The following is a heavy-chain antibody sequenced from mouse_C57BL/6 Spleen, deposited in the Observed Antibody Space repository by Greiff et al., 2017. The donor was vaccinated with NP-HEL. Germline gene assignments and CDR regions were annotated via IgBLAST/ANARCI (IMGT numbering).Heavy chain of an antibody. CDR2: INPSTGGT. CDR3: ARDGSSPAWFAY. J-gene: IGHJ3*01. Sequence: VQLKESGPELVKPGASVKISCKASGYSFTGYYMNWVKQSPEKSLEWIGEINPSTGGTTYNQKFKAKATLTVDKSSSTAYMQLKSLTSEDSAVYYCARDGSSPAWFAYWGQGTLVTVSA. D-gene: IGHD1-1*01. V-gene: IGHV1-42*01. CDR1: GYSFTGYY.